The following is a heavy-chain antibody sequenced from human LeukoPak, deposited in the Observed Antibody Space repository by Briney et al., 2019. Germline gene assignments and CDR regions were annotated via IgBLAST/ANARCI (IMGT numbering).Heavy chain of an antibody. V-gene: IGHV4-39*07. CDR2: IYYSGST. J-gene: IGHJ4*02. CDR1: GGSISSNSYY. CDR3: ARGASSGYPY. Sequence: SETLSLTCTVSGGSISSNSYYWGWIRQPPGKGLEWIGSIYYSGSTYYNPSLKNRLTISVDTSKNQFSLKLSSVTAADTAVYYCARGASSGYPYWGQGTLVTVSS. D-gene: IGHD3-22*01.